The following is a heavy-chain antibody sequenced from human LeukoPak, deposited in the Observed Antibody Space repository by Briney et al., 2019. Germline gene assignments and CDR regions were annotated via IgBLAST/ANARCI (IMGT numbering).Heavy chain of an antibody. CDR3: ARDEQEDYYYYYGMDV. Sequence: GGSLRLSCAASGFTFSSYEMNWVRQAPGKGLEWVSYISSSGSTIYYADSVKGRFTISRDNAKNPLYLQMNSLRAEDTAVYYCARDEQEDYYYYYGMDVWGQGTTVTVSS. V-gene: IGHV3-48*03. CDR1: GFTFSSYE. CDR2: ISSSGSTI. D-gene: IGHD1/OR15-1a*01. J-gene: IGHJ6*02.